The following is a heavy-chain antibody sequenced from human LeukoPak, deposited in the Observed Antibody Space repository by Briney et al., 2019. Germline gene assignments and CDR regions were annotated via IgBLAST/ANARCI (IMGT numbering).Heavy chain of an antibody. CDR3: AKDGVGGTYFDY. CDR1: GFTFDDYT. D-gene: IGHD3-3*01. J-gene: IGHJ4*02. V-gene: IGHV3-43*01. CDR2: ISWDGGST. Sequence: GGSLRLSCAASGFTFDDYTMHWVRQAPGKGLEWVSLISWDGGSTYYADSVKGRFTISRDNSKNSLYLQMNSLRTEDTALYYCAKDGVGGTYFDYWGQGTLVTVSS.